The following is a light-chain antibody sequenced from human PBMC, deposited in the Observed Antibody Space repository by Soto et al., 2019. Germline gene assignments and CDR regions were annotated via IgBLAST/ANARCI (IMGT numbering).Light chain of an antibody. V-gene: IGLV2-14*01. Sequence: QSALTQPASVSGSPGQSITISCPGTSSDVGDYKYVSWYQHHPGKAPKLIIYEVSNRPSGISNRFSGSKSGNTASLTISGLQAEDEADYYCNSCTDTTSLIFGGGTKVTVL. CDR3: NSCTDTTSLI. J-gene: IGLJ2*01. CDR1: SSDVGDYKY. CDR2: EVS.